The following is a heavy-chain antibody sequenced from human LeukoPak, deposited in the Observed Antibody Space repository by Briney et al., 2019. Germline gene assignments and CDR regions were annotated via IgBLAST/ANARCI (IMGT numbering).Heavy chain of an antibody. Sequence: SETLSLTCTVSGGSISSSSYYWGWIRQPPGKGLEWIGSIYYSGSTYYNPSLKSRVTISVDTSKNQFSLKLSSVTAADTAVYYCARLVGPVAFDYWGQGTLVTVSS. V-gene: IGHV4-39*01. J-gene: IGHJ4*02. CDR1: GGSISSSSYY. D-gene: IGHD5-12*01. CDR3: ARLVGPVAFDY. CDR2: IYYSGST.